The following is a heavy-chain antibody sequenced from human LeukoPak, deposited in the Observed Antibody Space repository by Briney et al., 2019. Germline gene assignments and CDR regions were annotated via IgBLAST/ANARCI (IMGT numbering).Heavy chain of an antibody. CDR1: GYSISSGYY. Sequence: SETLSLTCAVSGYSISSGYYWGWIRQPPGKGLEWIGSIYHSGSTYYNPSLKSRVTISVDTSKNQFSLKLSSVTAADTAVYYCARDGHDILTGRGFDPWGQGTLVTVSS. CDR3: ARDGHDILTGRGFDP. CDR2: IYHSGST. D-gene: IGHD3-9*01. J-gene: IGHJ5*02. V-gene: IGHV4-38-2*02.